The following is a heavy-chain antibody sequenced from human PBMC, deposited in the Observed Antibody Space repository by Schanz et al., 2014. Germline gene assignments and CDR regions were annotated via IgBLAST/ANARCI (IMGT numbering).Heavy chain of an antibody. CDR2: ISGSGGST. Sequence: VQLVESGGGVVQPGRSLRLSCAASGFTFTTHSMTWVRQAPGKGLEWVSGISGSGGSTYYADSVKGRFTISRDNSKTTLYLQMNTLRAEDTAVYYCARDRGYCSGGSCLTFDYWGQGTLVTVSS. V-gene: IGHV3-23*04. J-gene: IGHJ4*02. CDR1: GFTFTTHS. D-gene: IGHD2-15*01. CDR3: ARDRGYCSGGSCLTFDY.